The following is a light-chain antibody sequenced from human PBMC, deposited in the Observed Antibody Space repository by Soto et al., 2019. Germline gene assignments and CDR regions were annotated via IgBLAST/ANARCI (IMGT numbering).Light chain of an antibody. V-gene: IGKV3-15*01. CDR2: GAS. CDR1: QSVSSN. Sequence: EIVMTHSPATLSVSPGERATLSCRASQSVSSNLAWYQQNPGQAPRLLIYGASTRATGVPARFSGSGSGTEFTLTISSLQSADFAVYYCQQYNNWPYTFGQGTKLEIK. J-gene: IGKJ2*01. CDR3: QQYNNWPYT.